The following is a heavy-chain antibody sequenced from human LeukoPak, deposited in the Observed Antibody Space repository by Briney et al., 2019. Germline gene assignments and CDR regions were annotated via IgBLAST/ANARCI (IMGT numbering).Heavy chain of an antibody. CDR3: THPAYYYNVDV. V-gene: IGHV3-73*01. D-gene: IGHD6-25*01. CDR1: GLTFSVSA. CDR2: IKTKADNYAT. J-gene: IGHJ6*04. Sequence: GGSLKLSCSASGLTFSVSAIHWVRQASGKGLEWVGRIKTKADNYATAYAASVKGRFAISRDDSTNTAYLQMNSLKTEDTAVYYCTHPAYYYNVDVWGKGTTVTVSS.